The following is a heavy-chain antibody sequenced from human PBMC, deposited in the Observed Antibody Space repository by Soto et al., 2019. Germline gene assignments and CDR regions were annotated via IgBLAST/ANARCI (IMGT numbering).Heavy chain of an antibody. CDR2: IYYSGST. CDR3: AREGGIVGATAADY. D-gene: IGHD1-26*01. J-gene: IGHJ4*02. Sequence: QVQLQESGPGLVKPSQTLSLTCTVSGGSISSGGYYWSWIRQHPGKGLEWIGYIYYSGSTYYNPSLKSRVTISVDTSKHQFSLTLSSGTAADTAVYYCAREGGIVGATAADYWGQGTLVTVSS. CDR1: GGSISSGGYY. V-gene: IGHV4-31*03.